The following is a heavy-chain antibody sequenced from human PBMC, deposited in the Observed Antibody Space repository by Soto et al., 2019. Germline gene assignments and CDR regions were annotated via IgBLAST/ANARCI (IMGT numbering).Heavy chain of an antibody. D-gene: IGHD6-25*01. CDR1: GFSFSSYW. J-gene: IGHJ4*02. Sequence: EVQLVESGGGLVQSGGSLRLSCAASGFSFSSYWMHWVRQAPGRGLMWVSRINTDGTSTSYADSVKGRFTISRDNGKNTLYLQMNSLRAEDTAVYYCARGSGFQAGVHGYWGQGILITVSS. V-gene: IGHV3-74*01. CDR2: INTDGTST. CDR3: ARGSGFQAGVHGY.